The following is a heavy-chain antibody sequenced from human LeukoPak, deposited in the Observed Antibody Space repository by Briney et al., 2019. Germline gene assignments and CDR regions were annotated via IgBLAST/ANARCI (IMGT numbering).Heavy chain of an antibody. D-gene: IGHD3-10*01. Sequence: ASVKVSYKASGYTFTSYYMHWVRQAPGQGLEWMGIINPSGGSTSYAQKFQGRVTMTRDTSTSTVYMQLSSLRSEDTAVYYCARGSPRGSDRRPFDYWGQGTLVTVSS. CDR2: INPSGGST. V-gene: IGHV1-46*01. CDR3: ARGSPRGSDRRPFDY. J-gene: IGHJ4*02. CDR1: GYTFTSYY.